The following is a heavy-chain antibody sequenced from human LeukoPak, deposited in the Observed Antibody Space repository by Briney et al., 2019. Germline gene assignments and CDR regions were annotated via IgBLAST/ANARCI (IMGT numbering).Heavy chain of an antibody. V-gene: IGHV3-30*02. CDR1: GFTFSNYG. CDR2: IRYYGGET. J-gene: IGHJ4*02. CDR3: AKDGDDCIDY. Sequence: GGSLRLSSAASGFTFSNYGMNWVRQAPGKGLEWVAFIRYYGGETFYADFVKGRFTISRHNPKHTLPLQLNTLRPEDTALYYCAKDGDDCIDYWGPGTLATVSS. D-gene: IGHD2-21*01.